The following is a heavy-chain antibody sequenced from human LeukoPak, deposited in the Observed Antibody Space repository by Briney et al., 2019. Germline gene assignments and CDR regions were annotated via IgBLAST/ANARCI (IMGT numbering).Heavy chain of an antibody. CDR2: IYTSGST. CDR3: ARDGWFGELFSAFDI. CDR1: GGSISSGSYY. V-gene: IGHV4-61*02. Sequence: PSETLSLTCTVSGGSISSGSYYWSWIRQPAGKGLEWIGRIYTSGSTNYNPSLKSRVTMSVDTSKNQFSLKLSSVTAADTAVYYCARDGWFGELFSAFDIWGQGTMVTVSS. D-gene: IGHD3-10*01. J-gene: IGHJ3*02.